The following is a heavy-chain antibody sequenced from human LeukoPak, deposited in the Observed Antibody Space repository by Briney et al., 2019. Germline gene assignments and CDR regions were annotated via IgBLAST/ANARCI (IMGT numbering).Heavy chain of an antibody. J-gene: IGHJ4*02. CDR2: INHSGST. Sequence: SETLSLTCAVYGGSFSGYYWSWIRQPPGKGLEWIGEINHSGSTNYNPSLKSRVTISVDTSKSQFSLKLSSVTAADTAVYYCARAQWLLDYWGQGTLVTVSS. CDR1: GGSFSGYY. D-gene: IGHD5-12*01. CDR3: ARAQWLLDY. V-gene: IGHV4-34*01.